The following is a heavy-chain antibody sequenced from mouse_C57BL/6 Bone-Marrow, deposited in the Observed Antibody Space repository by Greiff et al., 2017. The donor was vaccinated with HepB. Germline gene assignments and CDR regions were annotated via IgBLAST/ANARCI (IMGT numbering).Heavy chain of an antibody. CDR3: ARERNYGSSYVDY. CDR2: INPSSGYT. D-gene: IGHD1-1*01. Sequence: QVQLKQSGAELARPGASVKMSCKASGYTFTSYTMHWVKQRPGQGLEWIGYINPSSGYTKYNQKFKDKATLTADKSSSTAYMQLSSLTSEDSAVYYCARERNYGSSYVDYWGQGTTLTVSS. J-gene: IGHJ2*01. CDR1: GYTFTSYT. V-gene: IGHV1-4*01.